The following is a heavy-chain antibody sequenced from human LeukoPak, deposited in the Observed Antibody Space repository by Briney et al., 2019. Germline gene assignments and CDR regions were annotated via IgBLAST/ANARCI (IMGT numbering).Heavy chain of an antibody. CDR1: GGSFSGYY. D-gene: IGHD3-9*01. CDR3: ARPRLDYDILTGLLTDGAFDI. Sequence: SETLSLTCAVYGGSFSGYYWSWIRQPPGKGLEWIGYIYYSGSTNYNPSLKSRVIISVDTSKNQFSLKLSSVTAADTAVYYCARPRLDYDILTGLLTDGAFDIWGQGTMVTVSS. V-gene: IGHV4-59*08. CDR2: IYYSGST. J-gene: IGHJ3*02.